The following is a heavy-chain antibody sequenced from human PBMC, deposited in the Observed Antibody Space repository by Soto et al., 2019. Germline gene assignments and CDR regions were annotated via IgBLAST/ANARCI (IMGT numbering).Heavy chain of an antibody. CDR3: VRELGLAY. J-gene: IGHJ4*02. Sequence: PGGSLRLSCAASGFTFSDHYMDWVRQAPGKGLEWVANINKDGSQKNYVDSVKGRFTIARDNGQNSLSLQMNSLRVEDTAVYYCVRELGLAYWGQGALVTVSS. CDR2: INKDGSQK. D-gene: IGHD7-27*01. CDR1: GFTFSDHY. V-gene: IGHV3-7*03.